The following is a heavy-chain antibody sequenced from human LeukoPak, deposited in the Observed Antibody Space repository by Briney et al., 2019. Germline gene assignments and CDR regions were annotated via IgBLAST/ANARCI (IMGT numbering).Heavy chain of an antibody. J-gene: IGHJ3*02. Sequence: NPSETLSLTCTVSGYSISSDFHWAWIRQPPGRGLEWIGSISHSGSTHFNPSLKSRLIISLDTSKHQFSLKLTSVTATDTAVYYCARGTIFGVVNDAFYIWGQGTMVTVSS. V-gene: IGHV4-38-2*02. CDR1: GYSISSDFH. CDR3: ARGTIFGVVNDAFYI. D-gene: IGHD3-3*01. CDR2: ISHSGST.